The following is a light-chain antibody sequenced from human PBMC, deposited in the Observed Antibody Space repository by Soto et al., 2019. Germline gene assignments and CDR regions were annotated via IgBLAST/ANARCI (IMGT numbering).Light chain of an antibody. CDR1: QSVRSSY. V-gene: IGKV3-20*01. Sequence: EIVLTQSPGTLSLSPGERATLSCRASQSVRSSYLAWYQQKPGQAPRLLIYGASSRATGIPDRFSGSGSGTAFTLTISRLEPEDFAVYYCQQYDTSPTTFGQGTKVDIK. CDR3: QQYDTSPTT. J-gene: IGKJ1*01. CDR2: GAS.